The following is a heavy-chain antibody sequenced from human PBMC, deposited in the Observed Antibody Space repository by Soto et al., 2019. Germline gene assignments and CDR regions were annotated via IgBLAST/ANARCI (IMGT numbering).Heavy chain of an antibody. V-gene: IGHV3-30*18. D-gene: IGHD2-2*01. Sequence: QVQLVESGGGVVQPGGSLRLSGAASGFTFNNYDIHGVRQAPGKGREGGAVIPNEGGKKYYADSVKGRYTISRDNSKNTLYLQMDSLRPEDTAVYYCAKDDLDVKGGSSVVGAGPVGDYWGQGTLVAVSS. CDR3: AKDDLDVKGGSSVVGAGPVGDY. CDR2: IPNEGGKK. J-gene: IGHJ4*02. CDR1: GFTFNNYD.